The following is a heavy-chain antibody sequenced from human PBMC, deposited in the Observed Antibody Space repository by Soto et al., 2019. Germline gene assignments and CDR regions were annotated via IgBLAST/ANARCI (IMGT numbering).Heavy chain of an antibody. J-gene: IGHJ4*02. V-gene: IGHV4-31*03. CDR1: GGSISSGGYY. Sequence: QVQLQESGPGLVKPSQTLSLTCTVSGGSISSGGYYWSWIRQHPGKGLGWIGYIYYSGSSSYNPSLKRRVTISVDTSKNQFSLKLSSVTAADTAVYYCARSGYSYGPNPLLYWGQGTLVTVSS. CDR3: ARSGYSYGPNPLLY. CDR2: IYYSGSS. D-gene: IGHD5-18*01.